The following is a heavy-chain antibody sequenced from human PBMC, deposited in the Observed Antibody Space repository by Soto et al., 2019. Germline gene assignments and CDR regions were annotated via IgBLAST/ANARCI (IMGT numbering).Heavy chain of an antibody. Sequence: KPSETLSLTCAVYGGSFSGYYWTWIRQPPGKWLEWIGQINHSGSTNYNPSLRSRVTISVDTSKNQFSLKLSSVTAADTAVYYCARGISMLVVVQTDAPDKYYVDSWGLGXLVTVYS. CDR2: INHSGST. V-gene: IGHV4-34*01. CDR3: ARGISMLVVVQTDAPDKYYVDS. D-gene: IGHD2-8*02. CDR1: GGSFSGYY. J-gene: IGHJ4*02.